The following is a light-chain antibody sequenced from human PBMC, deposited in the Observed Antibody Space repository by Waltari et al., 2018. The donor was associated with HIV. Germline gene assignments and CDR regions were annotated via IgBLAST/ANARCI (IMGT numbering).Light chain of an antibody. J-gene: IGKJ3*01. CDR1: QPIKSY. Sequence: DIQLTQSPSSLSASVGDRVTITCRASQPIKSYLSWYQQKPGKAPNLLIHSTSTLPSGVPSRFSGSGSGTDFTLTISSLQPEDFATYYCQQSYSLPLTFGPGTKVDIK. CDR2: STS. V-gene: IGKV1-39*01. CDR3: QQSYSLPLT.